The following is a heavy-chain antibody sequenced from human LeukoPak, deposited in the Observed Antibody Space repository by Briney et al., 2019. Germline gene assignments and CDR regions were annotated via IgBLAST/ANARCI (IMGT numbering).Heavy chain of an antibody. Sequence: ASVKVSCKASGYTFTSYDINWVRQATGQGLEWMGWMNPNSGNTGYAQKFQGRVTMTRNTSISTAYMELSSLRSEDTAVYYCARGRRSVRYGGGTLYFDYWGQGTLVTVSS. D-gene: IGHD4-23*01. CDR3: ARGRRSVRYGGGTLYFDY. CDR2: MNPNSGNT. J-gene: IGHJ4*02. V-gene: IGHV1-8*01. CDR1: GYTFTSYD.